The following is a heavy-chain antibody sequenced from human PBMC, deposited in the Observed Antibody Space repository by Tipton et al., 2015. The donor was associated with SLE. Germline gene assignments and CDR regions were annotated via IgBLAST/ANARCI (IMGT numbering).Heavy chain of an antibody. J-gene: IGHJ4*02. V-gene: IGHV4-59*11. CDR2: IHYSGTT. Sequence: TLSLTCTVSGGSITNHYWNWTRQPPGKGLEWIGYIHYSGTTHDNPSLKSRVTMSVDMSKNQFSLRLTSVTAADTALYYCARSGVYWGQGTLVTVSS. D-gene: IGHD1-26*01. CDR3: ARSGVY. CDR1: GGSITNHY.